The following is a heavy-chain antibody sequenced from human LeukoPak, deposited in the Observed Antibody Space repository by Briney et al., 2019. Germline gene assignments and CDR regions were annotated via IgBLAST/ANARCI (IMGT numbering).Heavy chain of an antibody. V-gene: IGHV4-39*07. CDR1: GASISSNIYY. CDR2: IYHSGTT. Sequence: SETLSLTCTVSGASISSNIYYWGWIRQPPGKGLEWIGDIYHSGTTSYNPSLKNRVTISVDTSKNQFSLKLSSVTAADTAMYYCAKVGMRPTRPFFDYWGQGTLVTVSS. J-gene: IGHJ4*02. D-gene: IGHD7-27*01. CDR3: AKVGMRPTRPFFDY.